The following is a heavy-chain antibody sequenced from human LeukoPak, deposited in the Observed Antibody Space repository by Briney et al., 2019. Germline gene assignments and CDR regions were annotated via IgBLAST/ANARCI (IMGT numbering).Heavy chain of an antibody. CDR3: ARAGKNSRTYDY. CDR2: IYYSGST. Sequence: PSETLSLTCTVSSDSISNHYWSWIRQPPGEGLEWIGHIYYSGSTKYNPSLQSRVTISVDTSKNQFSLKLSSVTAADTAIYYCARAGKNSRTYDYWGQGTLVTVSS. V-gene: IGHV4-59*11. CDR1: SDSISNHY. D-gene: IGHD2/OR15-2a*01. J-gene: IGHJ4*02.